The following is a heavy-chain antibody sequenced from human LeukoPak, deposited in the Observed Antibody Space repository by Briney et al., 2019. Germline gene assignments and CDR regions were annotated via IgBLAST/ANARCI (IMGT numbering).Heavy chain of an antibody. CDR3: ARGGYDILTGSYYFDY. D-gene: IGHD3-9*01. V-gene: IGHV1-18*04. Sequence: ASVKVSCKASGYTFTGYYMHWVRQAPGQGLEWMGWISAYNGNTNYAQKLQGRVTMTTDTSTSTAYMELRSLRSDDTAVYYCARGGYDILTGSYYFDYWGQGTLVTVSS. CDR2: ISAYNGNT. CDR1: GYTFTGYY. J-gene: IGHJ4*02.